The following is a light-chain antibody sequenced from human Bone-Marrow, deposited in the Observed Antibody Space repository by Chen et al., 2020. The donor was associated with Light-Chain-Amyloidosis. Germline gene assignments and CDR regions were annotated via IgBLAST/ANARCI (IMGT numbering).Light chain of an antibody. J-gene: IGLJ2*01. CDR3: GSWDDSRTAGV. CDR2: END. V-gene: IGLV1-51*01. CDR1: TSNIGENF. Sequence: QSALTQPPSVSAAPGQKVIISCSGSTSNIGENFVSWYQQLPGSAPKLLIYENDQRSSGIPKRFSGSKSGTSATLAITGLQTGDEADYYCGSWDDSRTAGVFGGGTRVTVL.